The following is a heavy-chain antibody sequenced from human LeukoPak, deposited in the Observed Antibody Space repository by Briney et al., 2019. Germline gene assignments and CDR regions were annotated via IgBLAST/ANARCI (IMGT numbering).Heavy chain of an antibody. D-gene: IGHD2-15*01. J-gene: IGHJ3*02. CDR2: ISSSSSTI. CDR3: AREYCSGGSCDGDAFDI. Sequence: GGSLRLSCAASGFTFSSYSMNWVRQAPGKGLEWVSYISSSSSTIYYADSVKGRFTISRDNAKNSLYLQMNSLRAGDTAVYYCAREYCSGGSCDGDAFDIWGQGTMVTVSS. CDR1: GFTFSSYS. V-gene: IGHV3-48*01.